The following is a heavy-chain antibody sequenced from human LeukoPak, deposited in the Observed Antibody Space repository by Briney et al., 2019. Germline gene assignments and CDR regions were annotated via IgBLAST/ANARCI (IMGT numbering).Heavy chain of an antibody. CDR2: ISWNSGSI. J-gene: IGHJ4*02. Sequence: QPGRSLRLSCAASGFTFDDYAMHWVRQAPGKGLEWVSGISWNSGSIGYADSVKGRFTISRDNAKNSLYLQMNSPRAEDTALYYCAKDNGGSSSFDYWGQGTLVTVSS. CDR1: GFTFDDYA. V-gene: IGHV3-9*01. CDR3: AKDNGGSSSFDY. D-gene: IGHD6-6*01.